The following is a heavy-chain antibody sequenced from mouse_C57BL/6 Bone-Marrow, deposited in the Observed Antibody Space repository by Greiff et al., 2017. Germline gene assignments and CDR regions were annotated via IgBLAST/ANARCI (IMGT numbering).Heavy chain of an antibody. CDR2: ISSGGSYT. V-gene: IGHV5-6*01. Sequence: EVQLVESGGDLVKPGWSLKLSCAASGFTFSSYGMSWVRQTPDKRLEWVATISSGGSYTYYPDSVKGRFTISRDNAKNTLYLQMSSLKSEDTAMYYCARQELGYAMDYWGQGTSVTVSS. D-gene: IGHD3-1*01. CDR1: GFTFSSYG. J-gene: IGHJ4*01. CDR3: ARQELGYAMDY.